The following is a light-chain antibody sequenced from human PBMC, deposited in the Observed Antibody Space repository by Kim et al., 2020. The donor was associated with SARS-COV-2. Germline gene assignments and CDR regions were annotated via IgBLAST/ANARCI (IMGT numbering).Light chain of an antibody. J-gene: IGKJ4*01. V-gene: IGKV3-11*01. CDR2: DAS. CDR3: QQRSNWPLT. Sequence: LSQGERPTLSCRASQSVSSYLAWYQQKPGQAPRLLIYDASNRATGIPARFSGSGSGTDFTLTISSLEPEDFAVYYCQQRSNWPLTFGGGTKVDIK. CDR1: QSVSSY.